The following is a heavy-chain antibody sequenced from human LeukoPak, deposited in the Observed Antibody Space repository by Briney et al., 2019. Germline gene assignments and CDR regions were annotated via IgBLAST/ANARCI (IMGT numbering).Heavy chain of an antibody. CDR3: ARGGPAARLITFGGVTDY. V-gene: IGHV1-18*01. D-gene: IGHD3-16*01. Sequence: ASVKVSCKASGYIFTSYGISWVRQAPGQGLEWMGWINAYNGDTNYAQKFQGRVTMTTDTSTSTAYMELRSLRSDDTAVYYCARGGPAARLITFGGVTDYWGQGTLVTVSS. J-gene: IGHJ4*02. CDR2: INAYNGDT. CDR1: GYIFTSYG.